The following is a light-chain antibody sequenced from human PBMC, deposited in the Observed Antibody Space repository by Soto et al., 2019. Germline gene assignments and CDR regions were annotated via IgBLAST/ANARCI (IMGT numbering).Light chain of an antibody. J-gene: IGKJ5*01. Sequence: DIQMTQSPSFLSASVGDRVTITRQASQDIRNSLNWYPPXPGKAPNILIYGASNLETGVPSRLSGSGSRTDFTFTISSLQAEDVGTYFCQQYDSVFTFCQGTRLENK. CDR2: GAS. V-gene: IGKV1-33*01. CDR1: QDIRNS. CDR3: QQYDSVFT.